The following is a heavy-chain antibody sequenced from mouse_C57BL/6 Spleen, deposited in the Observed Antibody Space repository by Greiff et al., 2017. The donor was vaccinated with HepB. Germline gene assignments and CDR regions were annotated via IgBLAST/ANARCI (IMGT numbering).Heavy chain of an antibody. Sequence: VQLKESGPGLVKPSQSLSLTCSVTGYSITSGYYWNWIRQFPGNKLEWMGYISYDGSNNYHPSLKNRISITRDTSKNQFFLKLNSVTTEDPAPYYCARGDYYGSRDWYFDVWGTGTTVTVAS. CDR1: GYSITSGYY. CDR2: ISYDGSN. J-gene: IGHJ1*03. CDR3: ARGDYYGSRDWYFDV. V-gene: IGHV3-6*01. D-gene: IGHD1-1*01.